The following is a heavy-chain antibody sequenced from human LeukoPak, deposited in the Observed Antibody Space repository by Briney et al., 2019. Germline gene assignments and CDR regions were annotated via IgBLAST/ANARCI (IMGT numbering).Heavy chain of an antibody. Sequence: GASLKISCKGSGYPFSSYWIGWVRQMPGKGLEWIGIIYPDDSDTRYSPSFQGQVTISADKSVSTAYLQWSSLTASDTAMYYGQRSLTGTTRINFDSWGQGTLVTVSS. D-gene: IGHD1-20*01. CDR3: QRSLTGTTRINFDS. J-gene: IGHJ4*02. CDR2: IYPDDSDT. CDR1: GYPFSSYW. V-gene: IGHV5-51*01.